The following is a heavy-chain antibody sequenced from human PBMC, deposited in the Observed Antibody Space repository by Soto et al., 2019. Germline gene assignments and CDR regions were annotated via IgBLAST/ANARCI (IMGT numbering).Heavy chain of an antibody. V-gene: IGHV3-33*01. CDR1: GFIFRSYG. CDR3: ARDGSAKKWELSQ. D-gene: IGHD1-26*01. J-gene: IGHJ4*01. CDR2: IWSDGSNK. Sequence: GGSLRLSCAASGFIFRSYGMHWVRQAPSKGLEWVAVIWSDGSNKYYTDSVKGRFTISRDNSKNTLYLQMNSLRAEDTAVYYCARDGSAKKWELSQWGQGTMVTFYS.